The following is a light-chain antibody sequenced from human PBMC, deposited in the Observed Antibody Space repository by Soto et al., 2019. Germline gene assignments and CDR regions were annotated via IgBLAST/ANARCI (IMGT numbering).Light chain of an antibody. Sequence: QSALTQPPSASGSPGQSVTISCTGTSSDVGGYNYVSWYQLHPGRAPSVTIYEVTKRPSGVPDRVSGSKSGNTASLTVSGLQADDESDYYCSSYAGKNPVSFGGGTQLTV. V-gene: IGLV2-8*01. CDR1: SSDVGGYNY. J-gene: IGLJ2*01. CDR3: SSYAGKNPVS. CDR2: EVT.